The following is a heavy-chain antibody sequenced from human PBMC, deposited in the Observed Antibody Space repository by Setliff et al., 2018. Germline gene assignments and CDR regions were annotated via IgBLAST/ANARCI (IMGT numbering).Heavy chain of an antibody. CDR3: ATLTGDRGVGY. CDR1: GYSISSGYN. Sequence: SETLSLTCAVSGYSISSGYNWGWIRQPPGKGLEWIASIYYRGSTSYNSSLKSRVSISVDTSKNQFSLNLNSVTAADTAVYYCATLTGDRGVGYWGQGRLVTVSS. D-gene: IGHD7-27*01. J-gene: IGHJ4*02. V-gene: IGHV4-38-2*01. CDR2: IYYRGST.